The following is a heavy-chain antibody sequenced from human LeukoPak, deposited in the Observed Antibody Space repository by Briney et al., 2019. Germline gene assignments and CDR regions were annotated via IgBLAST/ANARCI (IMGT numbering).Heavy chain of an antibody. CDR1: GGPISSYY. Sequence: SETLSLTCTVSGGPISSYYWSGLRRPPGKGLEGIGHNYYSGSTNYNPSLKSRVTISVDTSKNQFSLKLSSVTAADTAVYYCARGYCSSTSCYRWFDPWGQGTLVTVSS. CDR3: ARGYCSSTSCYRWFDP. D-gene: IGHD2-2*01. J-gene: IGHJ5*02. V-gene: IGHV4-59*13. CDR2: NYYSGST.